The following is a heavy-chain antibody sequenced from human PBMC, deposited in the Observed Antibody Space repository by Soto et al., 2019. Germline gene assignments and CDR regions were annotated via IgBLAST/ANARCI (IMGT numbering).Heavy chain of an antibody. D-gene: IGHD2-8*01. CDR2: INPNSGGT. V-gene: IGHV1-2*02. J-gene: IGHJ6*02. CDR1: GYTFSGYY. Sequence: ASVKVSCKASGYTFSGYYIHWLRQAPGQGLEWMGWINPNSGGTNYAQKFQGRFTVTRDTPTSTAYMELSRLTSDDTAVYYCARSLTEGYCTIPGGHTRPQYGKDVWGQRTTVTVAS. CDR3: ARSLTEGYCTIPGGHTRPQYGKDV.